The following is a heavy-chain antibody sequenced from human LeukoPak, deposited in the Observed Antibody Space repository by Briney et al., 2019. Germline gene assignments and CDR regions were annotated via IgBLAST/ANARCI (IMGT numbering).Heavy chain of an antibody. J-gene: IGHJ3*02. CDR2: IIPIFGTA. V-gene: IGHV1-69*01. CDR3: ASDYGGNSAFDI. CDR1: GGTFSSYA. D-gene: IGHD4-23*01. Sequence: SVKVSCKASGGTFSSYAISWVRQAPGQGLEWMGGIIPIFGTANYAQKFQGRVTITADESTSTAYMELSSLRSEDTAVYYCASDYGGNSAFDIWGQGTMVTVSS.